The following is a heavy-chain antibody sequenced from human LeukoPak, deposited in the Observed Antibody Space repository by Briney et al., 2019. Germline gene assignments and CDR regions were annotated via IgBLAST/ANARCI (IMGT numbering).Heavy chain of an antibody. D-gene: IGHD6-13*01. CDR1: GFTFSSYG. J-gene: IGHJ5*02. CDR3: AIAQQLES. V-gene: IGHV3-30*03. Sequence: PGGSLRLSCAASGFTFSSYGMHWVRQAPGKGLEWVAVISYDGSNKYYADSVKGRFTISKDKSNNTLYLQMNSLKAEETAVYYCAIAQQLESWGQGTLVTVSS. CDR2: ISYDGSNK.